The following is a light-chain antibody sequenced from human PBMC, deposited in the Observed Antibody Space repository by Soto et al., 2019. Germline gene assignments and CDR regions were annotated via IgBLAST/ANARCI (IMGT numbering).Light chain of an antibody. CDR2: KAS. CDR1: QSISSW. CDR3: QQYNSYLYT. J-gene: IGKJ2*01. V-gene: IGKV1-5*03. Sequence: DIQMTQSPSTLSASVGDRVTITCRASQSISSWLAWYQQKPGKAPKLLIYKASSLESGVQSRFSGSGSGTEFTLTISSLQPDDFATYYCQQYNSYLYTVGEGTKLEIK.